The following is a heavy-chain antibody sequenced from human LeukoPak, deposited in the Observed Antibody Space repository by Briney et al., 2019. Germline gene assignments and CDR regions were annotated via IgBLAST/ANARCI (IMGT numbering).Heavy chain of an antibody. CDR2: ISSSSSYI. CDR1: GGSFSGYY. J-gene: IGHJ4*02. D-gene: IGHD1-26*01. CDR3: ASLLGY. Sequence: ETLSLTCAVYGGSFSGYYWTWIRQPPGKGLEWVSSISSSSSYIYYADSVKGRFTISRDNAKNSLYLQMNSLRAEDTAVYYCASLLGYWGQGTLVTVSS. V-gene: IGHV3-21*01.